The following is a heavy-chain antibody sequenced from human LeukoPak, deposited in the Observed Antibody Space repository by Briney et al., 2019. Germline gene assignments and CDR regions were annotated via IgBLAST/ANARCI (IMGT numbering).Heavy chain of an antibody. CDR3: ARSDTVVVGQDY. CDR2: IKQDESEK. Sequence: GGSLRLSCAASGFPFSHFWMSWVRQAPGKGLEWVANIKQDESEKYYVDSVKGRFTISRDNAKNSLYLQMNSLRAEDTAVYYCARSDTVVVGQDYWGQGTLVTVSS. CDR1: GFPFSHFW. J-gene: IGHJ4*02. V-gene: IGHV3-7*01. D-gene: IGHD2-15*01.